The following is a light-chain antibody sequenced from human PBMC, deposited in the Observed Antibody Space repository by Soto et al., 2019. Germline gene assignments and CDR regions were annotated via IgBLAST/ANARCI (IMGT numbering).Light chain of an antibody. V-gene: IGKV1-5*03. J-gene: IGKJ1*01. CDR2: KAS. CDR1: QTISSW. CDR3: QHYNSYSEA. Sequence: DIPITQSPSTLSGSVGDRVTNTCRASQTISSWLAWYQQKPGKAPKLLIYKASTLKSGVPSRFSGSGSGTEFTLTISSLQPDDFATYYCQHYNSYSEAFGQGTKVDIK.